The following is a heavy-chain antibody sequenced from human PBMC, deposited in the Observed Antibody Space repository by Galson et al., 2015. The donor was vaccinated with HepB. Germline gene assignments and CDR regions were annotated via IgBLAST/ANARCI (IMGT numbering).Heavy chain of an antibody. CDR1: GSTFSSYA. CDR3: ARDRPSERPPYYYDSSGLFDY. V-gene: IGHV3-30-3*01. Sequence: SLRLSCAASGSTFSSYAMHWVRQAPGKGLEWVAVISYDGSNKYYADSVKGRFTISRDNSKNTLYLQMNSLRAEDTAVYYCARDRPSERPPYYYDSSGLFDYWGQGTLVTVSS. J-gene: IGHJ4*02. D-gene: IGHD3-22*01. CDR2: ISYDGSNK.